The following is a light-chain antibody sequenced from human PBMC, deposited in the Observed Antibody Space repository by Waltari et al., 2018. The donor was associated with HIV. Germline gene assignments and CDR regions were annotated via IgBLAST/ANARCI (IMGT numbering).Light chain of an antibody. CDR3: QSSDSIIAV. Sequence: NFVLTHPHSVSESPGMPVTISCTRSSGSIATTYFQWYQPRPGSAPIIVIYEDSERPSGVPDRFSASIDSSSNTASLTISGLKTEDEADYYCQSSDSIIAVFGGGTKLTVL. V-gene: IGLV6-57*03. CDR2: EDS. J-gene: IGLJ3*02. CDR1: SGSIATTY.